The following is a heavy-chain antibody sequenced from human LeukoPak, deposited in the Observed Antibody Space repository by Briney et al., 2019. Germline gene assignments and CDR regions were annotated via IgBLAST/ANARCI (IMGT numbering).Heavy chain of an antibody. V-gene: IGHV3-53*01. D-gene: IGHD1-14*01. CDR3: ARGVEPLAANTLAY. CDR1: GFTVITND. CDR2: LYSDGNT. J-gene: IGHJ4*02. Sequence: GGSLRLSCAASGFTVITNDMTWVRQAPGKGLEWVSVLYSDGNTKYADSVQGRFTISRDNSKNTLYLEMNSLSPDDTAVYYCARGVEPLAANTLAYWGQGTLVSVSS.